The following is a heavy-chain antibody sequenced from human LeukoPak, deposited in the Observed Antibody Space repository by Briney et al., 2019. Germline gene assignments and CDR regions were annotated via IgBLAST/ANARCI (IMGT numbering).Heavy chain of an antibody. V-gene: IGHV4-59*12. Sequence: SGGSLRLSCAASGFTFSSYSMNWVRQPPGKGLEWIGYIYYSGSTYYNPSLKSRVTISVDTSKNQFSLKLSSVTAADTAVYYCARDWKGGAPRNFDYWGQGPLVTVSS. CDR1: GFTFSSYS. CDR3: ARDWKGGAPRNFDY. CDR2: IYYSGST. D-gene: IGHD1-26*01. J-gene: IGHJ4*02.